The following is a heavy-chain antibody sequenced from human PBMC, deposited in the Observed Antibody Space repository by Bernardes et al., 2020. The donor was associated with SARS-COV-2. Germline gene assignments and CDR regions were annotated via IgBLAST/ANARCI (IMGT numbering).Heavy chain of an antibody. D-gene: IGHD3-10*01. CDR2: ISWNSGSI. CDR1: GFTFDDYA. J-gene: IGHJ4*02. CDR3: ASLGVSYGSGSYYKDY. V-gene: IGHV3-9*01. Sequence: GGSLRLSCAASGFTFDDYAMHWVRQAPGKGLEWVSGISWNSGSIGYADSVKGRFTISRDNAKNSLYLQMNSLRAEDTALYYCASLGVSYGSGSYYKDYWGQGTLVTVSS.